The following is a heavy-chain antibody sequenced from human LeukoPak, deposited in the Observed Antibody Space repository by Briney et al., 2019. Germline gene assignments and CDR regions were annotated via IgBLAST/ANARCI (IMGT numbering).Heavy chain of an antibody. CDR1: GGSISSGGYY. CDR2: IYYSGST. V-gene: IGHV4-31*03. CDR3: ARAWRGITMIVRPDAFDI. J-gene: IGHJ3*02. Sequence: SETLSLTCTVSGGSISSGGYYWSWIRQHPGKGLEWIGYIYYSGSTYYNPSLKSRVTTSVDTSKNQFSLKLSSVTAADTAVYYCARAWRGITMIVRPDAFDIWGQGTMVTVSS. D-gene: IGHD3-22*01.